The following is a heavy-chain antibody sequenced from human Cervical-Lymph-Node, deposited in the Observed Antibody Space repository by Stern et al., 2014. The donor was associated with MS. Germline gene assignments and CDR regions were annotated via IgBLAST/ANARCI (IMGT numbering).Heavy chain of an antibody. V-gene: IGHV1-69*09. Sequence: QVQLVESGAEVKKPGSSVNVSCKASGGTFSSSYAVTWVRQAPGQGLGWRGRIIPFIGLPNYAQKFQTRLTITADKSTSTVYLELSGLTSEDTAVYYCARGIVTNRPAATLHNLFDPWGQGTLVTVSS. CDR2: IIPFIGLP. D-gene: IGHD2-15*01. J-gene: IGHJ5*02. CDR1: GGTFSSSYA. CDR3: ARGIVTNRPAATLHNLFDP.